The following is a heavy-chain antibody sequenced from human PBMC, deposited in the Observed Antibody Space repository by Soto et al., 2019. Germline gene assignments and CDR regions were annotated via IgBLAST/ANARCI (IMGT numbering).Heavy chain of an antibody. CDR1: GGSISSYY. J-gene: IGHJ6*03. D-gene: IGHD3-3*01. V-gene: IGHV4-59*01. CDR3: ASSPVVWLLFSLSERSSEDYSYFYIDV. CDR2: IYYSGST. Sequence: SETLSLTCTVSGGSISSYYWSWIRQPPGKGLEWIGYIYYSGSTNYNPSLKSRVTISVDTSKNQFSLKLSSVTAADTAVYVCASSPVVWLLFSLSERSSEDYSYFYIDVWGKGTMVTVSS.